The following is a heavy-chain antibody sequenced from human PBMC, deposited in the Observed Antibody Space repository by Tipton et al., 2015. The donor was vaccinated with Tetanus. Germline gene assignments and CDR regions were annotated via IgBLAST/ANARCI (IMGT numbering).Heavy chain of an antibody. CDR3: VRGRGLGAYSYGCAY. CDR1: GGSMSTSGHY. J-gene: IGHJ4*02. CDR2: IYQTGST. D-gene: IGHD5-18*01. V-gene: IGHV4-30-2*06. Sequence: TLSLTCIVSGGSMSTSGHYGAWVRQSPGQGLEWIGYIYQTGSTYFNPSLRSRLTMSFKMSKNQFSLKLTSVTAADTAVYYCVRGRGLGAYSYGCAYWGPGALVTVSS.